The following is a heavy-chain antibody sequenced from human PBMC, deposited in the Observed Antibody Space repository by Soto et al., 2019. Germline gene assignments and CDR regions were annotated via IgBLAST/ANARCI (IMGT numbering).Heavy chain of an antibody. CDR3: ARGLGYCSGGSGYSDYYYYGMDV. D-gene: IGHD2-15*01. Sequence: QVQLVQSGAEVKKPGSSVKVSCKASGGTFSSYAISWVRQAPGQGLEWMGGIIPIFGTANYAQKFQGRVTITAAESTSTAYMELSSLRSEDTAVYYCARGLGYCSGGSGYSDYYYYGMDVWGQGTTVTVSS. CDR2: IIPIFGTA. V-gene: IGHV1-69*01. J-gene: IGHJ6*02. CDR1: GGTFSSYA.